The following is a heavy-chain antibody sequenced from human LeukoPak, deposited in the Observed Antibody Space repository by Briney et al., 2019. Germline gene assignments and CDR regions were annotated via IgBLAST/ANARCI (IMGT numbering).Heavy chain of an antibody. CDR1: GFTFSTYS. CDR2: ISSSSSYI. J-gene: IGHJ4*02. D-gene: IGHD3-22*01. Sequence: GGSLRLSCAASGFTFSTYSMNWVRPAPGKGLEWVSSISSSSSYIYYADSVKGRFTISRDNSKNTLYLQMNSLRAEDTAVYYCARGFGSSGLSPYFGYWGQGTLVTVSS. CDR3: ARGFGSSGLSPYFGY. V-gene: IGHV3-21*01.